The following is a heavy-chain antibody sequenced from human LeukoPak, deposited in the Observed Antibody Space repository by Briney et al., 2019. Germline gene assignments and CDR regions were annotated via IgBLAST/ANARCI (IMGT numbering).Heavy chain of an antibody. D-gene: IGHD2-2*01. J-gene: IGHJ4*02. V-gene: IGHV1-46*03. Sequence: ASVKVSCKPSGYTFTSYYIHWVRQAPGQGLEWMGIINPSGGTATYAQKFQGRVTMTRDTSISTAYMELSRLTSDDTAVYYCAIHPGTSCFDYWGQGTLVTVSS. CDR2: INPSGGTA. CDR1: GYTFTSYY. CDR3: AIHPGTSCFDY.